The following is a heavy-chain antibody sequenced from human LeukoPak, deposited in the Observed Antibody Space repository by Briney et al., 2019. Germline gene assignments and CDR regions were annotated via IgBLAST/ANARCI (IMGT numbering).Heavy chain of an antibody. CDR2: ISYDGSNK. CDR3: ARGGAAAGEPLDY. V-gene: IGHV3-30*03. CDR1: GFTFSSYG. D-gene: IGHD6-13*01. J-gene: IGHJ4*02. Sequence: GGSLRLSCAASGFTFSSYGMHWVRQAPGKGLEWVAVISYDGSNKYYADSVKGRFTISRDNSKNTLYLQMNSLRAEDTAVYYCARGGAAAGEPLDYWGQGTLVTVSS.